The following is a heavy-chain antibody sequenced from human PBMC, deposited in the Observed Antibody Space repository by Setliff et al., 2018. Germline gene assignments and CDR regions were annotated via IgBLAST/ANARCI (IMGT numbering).Heavy chain of an antibody. V-gene: IGHV1-69*05. CDR3: ARERGDIVSTTSYYYYMDV. Sequence: RASVKVSCKASRGTFSSYGITWVRQAPGQGLEWMGGIIPIFGTTDYAQKFQGRVTITTDESTSTAYMEMGSLRSEDTAVYYCARERGDIVSTTSYYYYMDVWGKGTTVTVS. CDR2: IIPIFGTT. J-gene: IGHJ6*03. D-gene: IGHD5-12*01. CDR1: RGTFSSYG.